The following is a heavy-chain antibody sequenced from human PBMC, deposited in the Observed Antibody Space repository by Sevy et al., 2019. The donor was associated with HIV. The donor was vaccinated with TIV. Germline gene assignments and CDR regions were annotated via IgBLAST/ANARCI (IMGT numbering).Heavy chain of an antibody. J-gene: IGHJ4*02. CDR2: IRNKANSYTT. CDR3: ARVMRRILWWSLDS. V-gene: IGHV3-72*01. CDR1: GFTFSDYY. D-gene: IGHD2-21*01. Sequence: GGCLRLSCAASGFTFSDYYMDWVRQAPGKGLEWVGRIRNKANSYTTEFAASVKGRFTISRDDSKNSLYLQMHSLKTDNTAVYYCARVMRRILWWSLDSWGQGTLVTVSS.